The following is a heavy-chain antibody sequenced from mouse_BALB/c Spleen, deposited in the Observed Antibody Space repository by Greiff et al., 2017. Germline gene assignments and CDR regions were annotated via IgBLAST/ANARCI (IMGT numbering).Heavy chain of an antibody. Sequence: EVKLVESGGGLVQPGGSLKLSCAASGFTFSSYGMSWVRQTPDKRLELVATINSNGGSTYYPDSVKGRFTISRDNAKNTLYLQMSSLKSEDTAMYYCARDRGYSWFAYWGQGTLVTVSA. V-gene: IGHV5-6-3*01. CDR1: GFTFSSYG. CDR2: INSNGGST. CDR3: ARDRGYSWFAY. J-gene: IGHJ3*01. D-gene: IGHD2-14*01.